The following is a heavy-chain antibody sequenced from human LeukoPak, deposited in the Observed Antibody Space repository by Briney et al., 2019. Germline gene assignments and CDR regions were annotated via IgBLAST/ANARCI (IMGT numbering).Heavy chain of an antibody. J-gene: IGHJ4*02. V-gene: IGHV3-7*01. CDR1: GFPFTTYW. Sequence: PGGSLRLSCAASGFPFTTYWMSWVRQAPGKGLEWVANIKQDGSDKYYVDSVKGRFTISRDNAKNSLYLQMNSLRADDTAVYYCARDVQATFGGQSYWGQGTLVTVSS. D-gene: IGHD3-10*01. CDR2: IKQDGSDK. CDR3: ARDVQATFGGQSY.